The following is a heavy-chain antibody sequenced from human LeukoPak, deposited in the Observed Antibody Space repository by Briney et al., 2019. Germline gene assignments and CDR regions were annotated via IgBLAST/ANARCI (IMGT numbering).Heavy chain of an antibody. CDR1: GYTFTSYY. V-gene: IGHV1-46*01. J-gene: IGHJ4*02. D-gene: IGHD6-13*01. Sequence: ASVKVSCKASGYTFTSYYMHWVRQAPGQGLEWMGIINPSGGSTCYAQKFQGRVTMTRDTSTSTVYMELSSLRSEDTAVCYCARGAYSSSWYSSRGTYYFDYWGQGTLVTVSS. CDR2: INPSGGST. CDR3: ARGAYSSSWYSSRGTYYFDY.